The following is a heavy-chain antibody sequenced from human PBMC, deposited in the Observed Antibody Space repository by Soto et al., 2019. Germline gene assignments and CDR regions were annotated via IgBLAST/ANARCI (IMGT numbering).Heavy chain of an antibody. CDR3: ARGGNEYRY. Sequence: EVQVVESGGGLVQPGGSLRLSCAASGFTISDHFIDWVRQAPGKGLEWVGRTKNIGNNFATEYAASVKGRFTISRDDSRNSVYLNINRLKREDTAVYFYARGGNEYRYWGQGTLVTV. D-gene: IGHD5-12*01. CDR2: TKNIGNNFAT. V-gene: IGHV3-72*01. CDR1: GFTISDHF. J-gene: IGHJ4*02.